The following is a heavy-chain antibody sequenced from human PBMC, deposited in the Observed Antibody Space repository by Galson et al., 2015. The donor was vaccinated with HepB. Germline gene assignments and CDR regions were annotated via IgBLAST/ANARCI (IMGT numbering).Heavy chain of an antibody. CDR2: ISYDGINK. D-gene: IGHD5-24*01. Sequence: SLRLSCAASGFTFSNYAFHWVRQAPGKGLEWVALISYDGINKYYADSLKGRFTISRDKSKNTLFLQMNNMRGEDTALYYCASLETRGMTTMPFDYWAREPRSPSPQ. CDR1: GFTFSNYA. V-gene: IGHV3-30-3*02. CDR3: ASLETRGMTTMPFDY. J-gene: IGHJ4*02.